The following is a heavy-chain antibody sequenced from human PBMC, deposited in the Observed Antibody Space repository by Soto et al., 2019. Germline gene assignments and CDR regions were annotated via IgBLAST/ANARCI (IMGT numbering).Heavy chain of an antibody. D-gene: IGHD5-12*01. J-gene: IGHJ5*02. CDR1: GGSLSSGSYY. CDR3: ARGTYGYSGYDPGFDP. Sequence: PSETLSLTCTVSGGSLSSGSYYWSWIRQLPGKGLEWLGYIYYSGSTNYNPALKSRITISADTSKNQFALKLSSGTAADTAVYYCARGTYGYSGYDPGFDPWGQGTLVTVSS. CDR2: IYYSGST. V-gene: IGHV4-61*01.